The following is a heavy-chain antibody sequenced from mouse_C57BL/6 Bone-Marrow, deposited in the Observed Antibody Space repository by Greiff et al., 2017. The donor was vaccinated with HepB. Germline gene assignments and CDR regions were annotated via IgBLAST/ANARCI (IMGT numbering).Heavy chain of an antibody. J-gene: IGHJ4*01. D-gene: IGHD4-1*01. V-gene: IGHV1-55*01. CDR3: ARYGPSWDYYAMDY. Sequence: QVQLQQPGAELVKPGASVKMSCKASGYTFTSYWITWVKQRPGQGLEWIGDIYPGSGSTNYNEKFKSKATLTVDTSSSTAYMQLSSLTSEDSAVYYCARYGPSWDYYAMDYWGQGTSVTVSS. CDR2: IYPGSGST. CDR1: GYTFTSYW.